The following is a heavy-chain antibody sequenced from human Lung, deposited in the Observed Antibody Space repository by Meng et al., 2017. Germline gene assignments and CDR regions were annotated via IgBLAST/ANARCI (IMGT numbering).Heavy chain of an antibody. CDR1: DYTFTGYG. V-gene: IGHV1-18*01. J-gene: IGHJ4*02. CDR3: ARGTPGRSYSDY. Sequence: QVQPVQSGPEVKNPWASVKVSCKASDYTFTGYGVSWVRQAPGQGLEWMAWLGAHDGDTSHAPKFQGRVTVSADRPTATAYMELRSLRSDDTAVYYCARGTPGRSYSDYWGQGTLVTVSS. D-gene: IGHD3-10*01. CDR2: LGAHDGDT.